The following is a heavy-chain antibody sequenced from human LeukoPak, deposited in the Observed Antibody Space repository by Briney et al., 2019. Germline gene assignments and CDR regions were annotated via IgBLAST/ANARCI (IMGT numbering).Heavy chain of an antibody. CDR2: INPNSGGT. CDR3: ARDGYDFWSGYYTSSWFDP. J-gene: IGHJ5*02. V-gene: IGHV1-2*02. D-gene: IGHD3-3*01. Sequence: GASVKVSCKASGYTFTGYYMHWVRQAPGQGLEWMGWINPNSGGTNHAQKFQGRVTMTRDTSISTAYMELSRLRSDDTAVYYCARDGYDFWSGYYTSSWFDPWGQGTLVTVSS. CDR1: GYTFTGYY.